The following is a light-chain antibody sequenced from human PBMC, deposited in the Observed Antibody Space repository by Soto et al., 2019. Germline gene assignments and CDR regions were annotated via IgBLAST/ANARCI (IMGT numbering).Light chain of an antibody. V-gene: IGLV3-21*01. CDR2: YDT. CDR3: HVWDSTIDHRGE. CDR1: NIGSKS. Sequence: SYELTQPPSESVAPGKTARLTCGGDNIGSKSVHWFQQKPGQAPVLVIYYDTVRPSGIPERFSGSNSGTTATLTISRVEAGDEADYYCHVWDSTIDHRGEFGGGTQLTVL. J-gene: IGLJ2*01.